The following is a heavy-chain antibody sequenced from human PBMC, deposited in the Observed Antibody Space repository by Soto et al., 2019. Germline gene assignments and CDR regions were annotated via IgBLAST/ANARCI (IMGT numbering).Heavy chain of an antibody. J-gene: IGHJ4*02. Sequence: QVQLVQSGAAVKKPGASVKVSCKASGYTFTDYYVHWVRQAPGQGLEWMGWINPNSGGTKSAQKLQGRVTMTRDTSISTAYMELSRLRSEDTAVYYCARRKGDYYDSSGYHYYIDYWGQGTLVPVSS. CDR1: GYTFTDYY. CDR2: INPNSGGT. CDR3: ARRKGDYYDSSGYHYYIDY. V-gene: IGHV1-2*02. D-gene: IGHD3-22*01.